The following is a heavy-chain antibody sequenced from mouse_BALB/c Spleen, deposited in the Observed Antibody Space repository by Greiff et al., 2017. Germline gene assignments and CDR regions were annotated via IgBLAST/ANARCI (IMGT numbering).Heavy chain of an antibody. CDR3: VRDDGYYGWFAY. D-gene: IGHD2-3*01. V-gene: IGHV10-1*02. CDR1: GFTFNTYA. CDR2: IRSKSNNYAT. Sequence: EPGGGLVQPKGSLKLSCAASGFTFNTYAMNWVRQAPGKGLEWVARIRSKSNNYATYYADSVKDRFTISRDDSQSMLYLQMNNLKTEDTAMYYCVRDDGYYGWFAYWGQGTLVTVSA. J-gene: IGHJ3*01.